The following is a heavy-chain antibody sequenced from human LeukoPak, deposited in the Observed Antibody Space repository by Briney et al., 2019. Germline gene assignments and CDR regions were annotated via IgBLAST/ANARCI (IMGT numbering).Heavy chain of an antibody. CDR3: ARNEAPYFDWLLYYYYGMDV. Sequence: VASVKVSCKASGYTFTSYGISWVRQAPGEGLEWMGWISAYNGNTNYAQKIQGRVTMTTDTSTSTAYMELRSLRSDDTAVYYCARNEAPYFDWLLYYYYGMDVWGQGTTVTVSS. V-gene: IGHV1-18*01. CDR2: ISAYNGNT. CDR1: GYTFTSYG. D-gene: IGHD3-9*01. J-gene: IGHJ6*02.